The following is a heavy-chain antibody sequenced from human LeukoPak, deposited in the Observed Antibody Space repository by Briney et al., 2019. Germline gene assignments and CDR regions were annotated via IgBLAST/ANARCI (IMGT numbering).Heavy chain of an antibody. CDR3: AKDQLNRFCSGGSCSITHDY. CDR1: GFIFNSYG. D-gene: IGHD2-15*01. V-gene: IGHV3-23*01. J-gene: IGHJ4*02. CDR2: ISGSGSST. Sequence: GGSLRLSCAVSGFIFNSYGMSWVRQVPGKGLEWVSAISGSGSSTYYADSVKGRFTISRDNSKNALYLQMNTLRAEDTARYYCAKDQLNRFCSGGSCSITHDYWGQGTLVTVSS.